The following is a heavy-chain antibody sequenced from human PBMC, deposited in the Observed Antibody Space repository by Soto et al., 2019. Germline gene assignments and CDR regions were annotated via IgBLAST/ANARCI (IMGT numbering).Heavy chain of an antibody. J-gene: IGHJ4*02. D-gene: IGHD1-26*01. CDR2: IHYTGST. V-gene: IGHV4-39*01. CDR3: ATYSGSWAFDY. CDR1: GGSISSSSRY. Sequence: SETLSRTCIVSGGSISSSSRYWCWIRQPPGKGLEWIGSIHYTGSTFDNPSLKSRVTISVDTSKNQFSLKLTSVTAEDTAVYFCATYSGSWAFDYWGQGTLVTVSS.